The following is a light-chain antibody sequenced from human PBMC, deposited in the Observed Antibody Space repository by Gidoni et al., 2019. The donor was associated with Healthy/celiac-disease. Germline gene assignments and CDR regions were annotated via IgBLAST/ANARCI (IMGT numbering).Light chain of an antibody. J-gene: IGKJ5*01. Sequence: DIQLTQSPSFLSASVGDRVTITYRASQGISSYLAWYQNKPGKAPKLLIYAASTLQSGVPPRFSGSGSGTEFTLTISSLQPEDFATYYCQQLNSYRSFGQGTRLEIK. V-gene: IGKV1-9*01. CDR2: AAS. CDR3: QQLNSYRS. CDR1: QGISSY.